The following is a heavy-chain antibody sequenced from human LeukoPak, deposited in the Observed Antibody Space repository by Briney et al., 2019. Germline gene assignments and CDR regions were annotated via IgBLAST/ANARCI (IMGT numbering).Heavy chain of an antibody. CDR2: ISSRDTTT. CDR3: ARGYYFDSGGPYYFDY. D-gene: IGHD3-10*01. J-gene: IGHJ4*02. V-gene: IGHV3-48*03. Sequence: GGSLRLSCAASGFTLSSYEMNWVRQTPGKGLEWVSYISSRDTTTYYADSVKGRLTIFRDNAKNSLYLQVNSLRAEDTAVYYCARGYYFDSGGPYYFDYWGQGTLVTVSS. CDR1: GFTLSSYE.